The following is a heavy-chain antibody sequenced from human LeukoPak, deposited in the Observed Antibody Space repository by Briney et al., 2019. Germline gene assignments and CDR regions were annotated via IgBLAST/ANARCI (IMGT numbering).Heavy chain of an antibody. D-gene: IGHD3-9*01. CDR3: ARERAGLRYFDWLLLNDAFDI. V-gene: IGHV4-59*01. CDR2: IYYSGST. Sequence: SETLSLTCTVSGGSISSYYWSWIRQPPGKGLEWIGYIYYSGSTNYNPSLKSRITISLDTSKNKLSLKLSSVTAADTVVYYCARERAGLRYFDWLLLNDAFDIWGQGTMVTISS. CDR1: GGSISSYY. J-gene: IGHJ3*02.